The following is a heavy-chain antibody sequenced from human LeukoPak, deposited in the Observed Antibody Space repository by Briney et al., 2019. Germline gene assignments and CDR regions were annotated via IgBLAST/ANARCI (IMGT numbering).Heavy chain of an antibody. CDR2: IYYSGST. Sequence: SETLSLTCAVYGGSFSGYYWSWIRQPPGKGLEWIGYIYYSGSTNYNPSLKSRVTISVDTSKNQFSLKLSSVTAADTAVYYCARSSYGYGNWFDPWGQGTLVTVSS. CDR3: ARSSYGYGNWFDP. D-gene: IGHD5-18*01. CDR1: GGSFSGYY. J-gene: IGHJ5*02. V-gene: IGHV4-59*01.